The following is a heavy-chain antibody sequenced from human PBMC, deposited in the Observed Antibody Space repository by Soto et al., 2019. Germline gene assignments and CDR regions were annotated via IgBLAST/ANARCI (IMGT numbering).Heavy chain of an antibody. Sequence: LSLTCDVSGGSITYGNWWIWVRQPPAKGLEWIGEIYPSGSTNYNPSLKRRVTLPLDKSKNQFSLKLTSVTAADTAVYYCARVSYSSSWYYWGQGTLVTVSS. D-gene: IGHD6-13*01. V-gene: IGHV4-4*02. CDR1: GGSITYGNW. J-gene: IGHJ4*02. CDR3: ARVSYSSSWYY. CDR2: IYPSGST.